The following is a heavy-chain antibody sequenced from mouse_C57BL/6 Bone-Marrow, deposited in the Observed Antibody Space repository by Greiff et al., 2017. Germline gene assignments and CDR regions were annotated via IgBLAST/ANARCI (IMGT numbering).Heavy chain of an antibody. CDR2: IDPEDGET. D-gene: IGHD1-1*01. J-gene: IGHJ2*01. V-gene: IGHV14-2*01. CDR1: GFNIKDYY. CDR3: TRSLIYYGTNY. Sequence: DVKLVESGAELVKPGASVKLSCTASGFNIKDYYIHWVKQRTEQGLEWIGRIDPEDGETKYAPKFQDKATITADTSSNTAYLQLSSLTSEDTAVYYCTRSLIYYGTNYWGQGTTLTVSS.